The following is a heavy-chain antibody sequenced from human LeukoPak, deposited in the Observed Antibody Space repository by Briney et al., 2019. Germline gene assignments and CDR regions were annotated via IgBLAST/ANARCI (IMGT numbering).Heavy chain of an antibody. V-gene: IGHV3-21*01. Sequence: GGSLRLSCAASGFTFSSYSMNWVRQAPGKGLEWVSSISSSSSYIYYADSVKGRFTISRDNAKNSLYLQMNSLRAEDTAVYYCARDWLRLGELLAFDYWGQGTLVTVSS. CDR1: GFTFSSYS. J-gene: IGHJ4*02. CDR3: ARDWLRLGELLAFDY. CDR2: ISSSSSYI. D-gene: IGHD3-10*01.